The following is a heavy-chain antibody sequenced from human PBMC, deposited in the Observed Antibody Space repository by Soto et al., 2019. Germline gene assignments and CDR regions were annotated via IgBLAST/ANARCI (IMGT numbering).Heavy chain of an antibody. Sequence: GGSLRLSCEASGFNFRDFWMHWVRQPPGKGPEWVSNIPSDGRDVSYADSVRGRFTISRDDARNTLYLQMSDLRVEDTAIYYCTRDDSGLGIDYWGEGTQVTVSS. V-gene: IGHV3-74*01. D-gene: IGHD1-26*01. CDR3: TRDDSGLGIDY. CDR2: IPSDGRDV. J-gene: IGHJ4*02. CDR1: GFNFRDFW.